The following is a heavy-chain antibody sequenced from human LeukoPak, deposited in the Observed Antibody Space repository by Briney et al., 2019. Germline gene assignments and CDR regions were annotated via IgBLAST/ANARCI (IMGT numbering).Heavy chain of an antibody. Sequence: SETLSLTCTVSGYSISSGYYWGWIRQPPGKGLEWIGNIYPTGSTYYNPSLKSRVTISVDTSKNQFSLKVSSVSAADTAGYYCARAYSSSWYWNWFDPWGQGTLVTVSS. CDR2: IYPTGST. CDR1: GYSISSGYY. CDR3: ARAYSSSWYWNWFDP. D-gene: IGHD6-13*01. V-gene: IGHV4-38-2*02. J-gene: IGHJ5*02.